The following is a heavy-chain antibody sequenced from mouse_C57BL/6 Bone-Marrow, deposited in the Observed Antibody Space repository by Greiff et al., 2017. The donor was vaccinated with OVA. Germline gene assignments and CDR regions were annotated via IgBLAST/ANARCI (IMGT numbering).Heavy chain of an antibody. CDR2: IDPSDSYT. D-gene: IGHD2-2*01. V-gene: IGHV1-59*01. Sequence: QVQLQQPGAELVRPGTSVKLSCKASGYTFTSYWMHWVKQRPGQGLEWIGVIDPSDSYTNYNQKFKGKATLTVDTSSSIAYMQLSSLTSEDSAVYYCARSGGYPWGQGTLVTVSA. J-gene: IGHJ3*01. CDR3: ARSGGYP. CDR1: GYTFTSYW.